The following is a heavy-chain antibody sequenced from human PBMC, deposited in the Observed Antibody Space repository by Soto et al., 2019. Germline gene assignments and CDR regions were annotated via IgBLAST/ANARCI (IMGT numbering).Heavy chain of an antibody. CDR3: ARGRYGDY. J-gene: IGHJ4*02. CDR1: GYTFTSYG. D-gene: IGHD1-1*01. V-gene: IGHV1-18*01. Sequence: QVHLVQSGAEVKKPGASVKVSCTASGYTFTSYGITWVRQAPGQGLEWMGWISAHNGNTDYAQKLQGRVIVTRATATSTAYMELRCMISDDTAVYYCARGRYGDYWGQGALVTVSS. CDR2: ISAHNGNT.